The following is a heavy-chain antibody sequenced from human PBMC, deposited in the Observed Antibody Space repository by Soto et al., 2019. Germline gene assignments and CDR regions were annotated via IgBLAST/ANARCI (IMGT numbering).Heavy chain of an antibody. D-gene: IGHD3-10*01. V-gene: IGHV3-7*01. CDR2: IKQDGSEK. CDR1: GFTFSTYW. Sequence: GGSLRLSCAASGFTFSTYWMSWVRQAPGKGLEWVANIKQDGSEKYYVDSVKGRFTISRDNAKNSLYLQMNSLRAEDTAVYYCARCFRVTGWDYFDYLGQGNLVTVSS. J-gene: IGHJ4*02. CDR3: ARCFRVTGWDYFDY.